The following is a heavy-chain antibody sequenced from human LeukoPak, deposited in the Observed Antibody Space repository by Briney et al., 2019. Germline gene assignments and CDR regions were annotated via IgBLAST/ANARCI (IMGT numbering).Heavy chain of an antibody. CDR1: GYTFTSYG. CDR2: ISAYNGNT. Sequence: ASVKVSCKASGYTFTSYGISWVRQAPGQGLEWMGWISAYNGNTNYAQKLQGRVTMTTDTSTSTAYMELRSLRSDDTAVYYCARDLKTGSMNPHTDYWGQGTLVTVSS. D-gene: IGHD3-10*01. CDR3: ARDLKTGSMNPHTDY. V-gene: IGHV1-18*01. J-gene: IGHJ4*02.